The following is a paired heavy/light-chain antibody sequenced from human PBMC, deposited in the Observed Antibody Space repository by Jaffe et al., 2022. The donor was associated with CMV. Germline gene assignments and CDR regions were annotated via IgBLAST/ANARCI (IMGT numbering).Heavy chain of an antibody. CDR1: GGTFSSYA. CDR2: IIPIFGTA. J-gene: IGHJ5*02. D-gene: IGHD3-10*01. V-gene: IGHV1-69*01. Sequence: QVQLVQSGAEVKKPGSSVKVSCKASGGTFSSYAISWVRQAPGQGLEWMGGIIPIFGTANYAQKFQGRVTITADESTSTAYMELSSLRSEDTAVYYCARDHHYYGSGSYYKGSGWFDPWGQGTLVTVSS. CDR3: ARDHHYYGSGSYYKGSGWFDP.
Light chain of an antibody. V-gene: IGKV4-1*01. CDR3: QQYYSTPRT. CDR1: QSVLYSSNNKNY. Sequence: DIVMTQSPDSLAVSLGERATINCKSSQSVLYSSNNKNYLAWYQQKPGQPPKLLIYWASTRESGVPDRFSGSGSGTDFTLTISSLQAEDVAVYYCQQYYSTPRTFGGGTKVEIK. CDR2: WAS. J-gene: IGKJ4*01.